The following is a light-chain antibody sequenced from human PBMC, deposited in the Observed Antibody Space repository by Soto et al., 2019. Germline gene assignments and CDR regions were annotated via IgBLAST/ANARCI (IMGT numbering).Light chain of an antibody. CDR3: QQYGDSRQVT. V-gene: IGKV3-15*01. Sequence: EIVMTQSPATLSVSPGERATLSCRASQSVGNNLAWYRQKSGQAPRLLIYGASTRATGIPDRFSGSGSGTDFTLTIRRLEPEDFALYYCQQYGDSRQVTFGGGTKVDIK. CDR1: QSVGNN. J-gene: IGKJ4*01. CDR2: GAS.